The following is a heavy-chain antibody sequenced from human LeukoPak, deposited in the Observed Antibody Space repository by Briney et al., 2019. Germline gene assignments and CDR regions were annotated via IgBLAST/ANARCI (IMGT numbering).Heavy chain of an antibody. CDR2: ISAYNGNT. V-gene: IGHV1-18*04. Sequence: ASVKVSCKASGYTFTGYYMHWVRQAPGQGLEWMGWISAYNGNTNYAQRFQGRVTMTTDTSTSTAYMELRSLRFDDTAVYYCARDGGYFDYWGRGTLVTVPS. J-gene: IGHJ4*02. CDR1: GYTFTGYY. CDR3: ARDGGYFDY.